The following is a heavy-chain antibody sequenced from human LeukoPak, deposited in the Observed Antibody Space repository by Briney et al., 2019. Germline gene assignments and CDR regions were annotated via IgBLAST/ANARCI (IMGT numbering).Heavy chain of an antibody. V-gene: IGHV3-30-3*01. CDR1: GFTFSSYA. D-gene: IGHD5-12*01. Sequence: GGSLRLSCAASGFTFSSYAMHCVRQAPGKGLEWVAVISYDGSNKYYADSVKGRFTISRDNSKNTLYLQMNSLRAEDTAVYYCAREMAGYEFDYWGQGTLVTVSS. J-gene: IGHJ4*02. CDR2: ISYDGSNK. CDR3: AREMAGYEFDY.